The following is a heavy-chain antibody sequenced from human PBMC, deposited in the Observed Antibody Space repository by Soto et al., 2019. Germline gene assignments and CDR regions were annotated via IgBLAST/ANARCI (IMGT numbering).Heavy chain of an antibody. CDR1: GYPFTTHA. CDR2: INGGTGQT. Sequence: ASLKVSCKAFGYPFTTHAVHWVRQAPVLILEWMGWINGGTGQTKHSQRFQGRVNITRDTSASTAYMELSSLRSEDTAVYYCARGKGMEENYYYYGLDIWSQGTTVTVSS. D-gene: IGHD1-1*01. J-gene: IGHJ6*02. CDR3: ARGKGMEENYYYYGLDI. V-gene: IGHV1-3*01.